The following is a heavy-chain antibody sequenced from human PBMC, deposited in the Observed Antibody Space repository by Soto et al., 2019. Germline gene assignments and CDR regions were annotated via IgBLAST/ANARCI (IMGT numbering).Heavy chain of an antibody. CDR2: IWYDGSNK. CDR1: GFTFSGHA. Sequence: QVQLVESGGGVAQPGRSLRLSCTVSGFTFSGHAMHWVRQAPGKGLEWVTQIWYDGSNKYYAESVKGRFTISRDNSKNTLYLQTSSLRVEDTAVYYGARDGQGLAPYALDVWGQGTSVTVSS. D-gene: IGHD6-19*01. J-gene: IGHJ6*02. CDR3: ARDGQGLAPYALDV. V-gene: IGHV3-33*01.